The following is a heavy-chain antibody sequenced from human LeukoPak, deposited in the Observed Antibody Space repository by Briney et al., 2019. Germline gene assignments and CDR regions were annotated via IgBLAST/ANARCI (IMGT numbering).Heavy chain of an antibody. CDR3: ARQDCTNGVCYWGWFDP. D-gene: IGHD2-8*01. J-gene: IGHJ5*02. V-gene: IGHV1-69*04. CDR2: IIPIFVIT. CDR1: GGTFSSYA. Sequence: SVKVSCKASGGTFSSYAISWARQAPGQGLEWMGRIIPIFVITNYAQKFQGRVTITADKSTSTAYMELSSLRSEDTAVYYCARQDCTNGVCYWGWFDPWGQGTLVTVSS.